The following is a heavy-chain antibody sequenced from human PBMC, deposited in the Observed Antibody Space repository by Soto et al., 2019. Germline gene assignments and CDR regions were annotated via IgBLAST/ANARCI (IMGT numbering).Heavy chain of an antibody. CDR3: ARETNPYSSSSHAFDI. D-gene: IGHD6-6*01. CDR1: GITFSSYS. J-gene: IGHJ3*02. Sequence: EVQLVESGGGLVKPGGSLRLSCAASGITFSSYSMNWVRQAPGKGLEWVSSISSTGTYIDYAASVKGRFTISRDNAKNSLFLQMDSLGAEDATIYYCARETNPYSSSSHAFDIWGQGTMVTGFS. V-gene: IGHV3-21*01. CDR2: ISSTGTYI.